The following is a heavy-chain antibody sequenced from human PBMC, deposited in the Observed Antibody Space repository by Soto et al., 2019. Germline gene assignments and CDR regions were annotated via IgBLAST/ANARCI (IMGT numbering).Heavy chain of an antibody. D-gene: IGHD6-6*01. CDR3: AKSLEGVYSSYPGY. CDR2: ISGSGGST. CDR1: GFTFSSYA. Sequence: GGSLRLSCAASGFTFSSYAMSWVRQAPGKGLEWVSAISGSGGSTYYADSVKGRFTISRDNSKNTLYLQMNSLRAEDTAVYYCAKSLEGVYSSYPGYWGQGTLVTVSS. J-gene: IGHJ4*02. V-gene: IGHV3-23*01.